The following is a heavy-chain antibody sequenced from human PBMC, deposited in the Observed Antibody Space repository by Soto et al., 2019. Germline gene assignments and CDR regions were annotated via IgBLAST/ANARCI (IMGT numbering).Heavy chain of an antibody. CDR3: ATQEVGGSYVYTFDP. D-gene: IGHD1-26*01. CDR1: GGSISSSNYY. Sequence: QLQLQESGPGLVKPSETLSLTCTVSGGSISSSNYYWGWIRQPPGKGLEWIGSIYYSGSTYYNPSLKGRHTISVDTSKNQFSLQLSSVTAADTAVYYCATQEVGGSYVYTFDPWGQGTLVTVSS. J-gene: IGHJ5*02. CDR2: IYYSGST. V-gene: IGHV4-39*01.